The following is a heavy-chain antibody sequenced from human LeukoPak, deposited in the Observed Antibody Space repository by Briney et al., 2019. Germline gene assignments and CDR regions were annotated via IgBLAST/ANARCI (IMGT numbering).Heavy chain of an antibody. CDR2: INPNSGGT. CDR3: AREDVPVAGIYYFDY. D-gene: IGHD6-19*01. J-gene: IGHJ4*02. CDR1: GYTFTGYY. Sequence: GASVKVSCKASGYTFTGYYMHWVRQAPGQGLEWMGWINPNSGGTNYAQKFQGRVTMTRDTSISTAYMELSRLRSDDTAVYYCAREDVPVAGIYYFDYWGQGTLVTVSS. V-gene: IGHV1-2*02.